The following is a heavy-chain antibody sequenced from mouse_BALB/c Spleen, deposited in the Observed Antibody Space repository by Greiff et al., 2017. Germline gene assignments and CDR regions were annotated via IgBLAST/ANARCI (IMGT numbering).Heavy chain of an antibody. V-gene: IGHV5-12-2*01. CDR2: ISNGGGST. CDR3: ARLRYYFDY. Sequence: EVKLMESGGGLVQPGGSLKLSCAASGFTFSSYTMSWVRQTPEKRLEWVAYISNGGGSTYYPDTVKGRFTISRDNAKNTLYLQMSSLKSEDTAMYYCARLRYYFDYWGQGTTLTVSS. CDR1: GFTFSSYT. J-gene: IGHJ2*01.